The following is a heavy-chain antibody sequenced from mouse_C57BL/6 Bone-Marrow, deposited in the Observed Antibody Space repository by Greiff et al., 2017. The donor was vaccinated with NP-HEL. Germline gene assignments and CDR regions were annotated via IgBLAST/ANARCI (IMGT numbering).Heavy chain of an antibody. CDR1: GYAFSSSW. Sequence: VKLMESGPELVKPGASVKISCKASGYAFSSSWMNWVKQRPGKGLEWIGRIYPGDGDTNYNGKFKGKATLTADKSSSPAYMQLSSLTSEDSAVYFCARDTTPAWFAYWGQGTLVTVSA. CDR3: ARDTTPAWFAY. CDR2: IYPGDGDT. D-gene: IGHD1-1*01. V-gene: IGHV1-82*01. J-gene: IGHJ3*01.